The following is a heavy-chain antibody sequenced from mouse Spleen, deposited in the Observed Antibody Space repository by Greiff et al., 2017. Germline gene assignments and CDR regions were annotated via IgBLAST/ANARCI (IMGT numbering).Heavy chain of an antibody. Sequence: VMLVESGGGLVKLGGSLKLSCAASGLPFSSYYMSWVRPTPAKRLEWVATLSSGGGSTYYPDSVKVGFTISRDNAKNTLYLQMSSLNSEDTAVYYCAREGPDSAFYAMDYWGQGTSVTVSS. CDR3: AREGPDSAFYAMDY. J-gene: IGHJ4*01. V-gene: IGHV5-9*01. CDR2: LSSGGGST. CDR1: GLPFSSYY. D-gene: IGHD3-3*01.